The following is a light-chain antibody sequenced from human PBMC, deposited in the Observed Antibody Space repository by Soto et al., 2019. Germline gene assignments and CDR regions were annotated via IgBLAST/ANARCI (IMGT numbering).Light chain of an antibody. CDR1: SSDVGGYNY. CDR3: NSYAGSNNWV. J-gene: IGLJ3*02. V-gene: IGLV2-8*01. Sequence: QSVLTQPASVSGSPGQSITISCTGTSSDVGGYNYVSWYQQHPGKAPKLMIYEVSKRPSGVPDRFSGSKSGNTASLTVSGLQAEDEADYYCNSYAGSNNWVFGEGTKVTVL. CDR2: EVS.